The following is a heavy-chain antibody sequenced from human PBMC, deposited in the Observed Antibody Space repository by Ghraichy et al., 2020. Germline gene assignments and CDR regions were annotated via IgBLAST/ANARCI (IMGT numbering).Heavy chain of an antibody. D-gene: IGHD6-13*01. CDR2: IYYSGTT. Sequence: SETLSLTCTVSGGSINSGDYYWSWIRQHPGKGLERIGYIYYSGTTYYNPPLKSRVTISRDTSKNQFFLKLSSVTAADTAVYYCARDSTWYSFDSWGQGTLVTVSS. V-gene: IGHV4-31*02. CDR3: ARDSTWYSFDS. J-gene: IGHJ4*02. CDR1: GGSINSGDYY.